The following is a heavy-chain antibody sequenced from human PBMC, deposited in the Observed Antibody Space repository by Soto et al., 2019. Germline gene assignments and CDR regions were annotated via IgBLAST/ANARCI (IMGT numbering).Heavy chain of an antibody. CDR2: ISAYNGNT. CDR1: GYTLTSYG. J-gene: IGHJ4*02. CDR3: ARGTLLWFGDGYYDY. D-gene: IGHD3-10*01. V-gene: IGHV1-18*04. Sequence: ASVKVSCKASGYTLTSYGISWVRQAPGQGLEWMGWISAYNGNTNYAQKLQGRVTMTTDTSTSTAYMELRSLRSDDTAVYYCARGTLLWFGDGYYDYWGQGTLVTVSS.